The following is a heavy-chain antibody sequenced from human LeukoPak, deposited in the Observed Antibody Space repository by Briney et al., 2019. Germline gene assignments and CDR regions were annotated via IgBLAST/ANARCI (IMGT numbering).Heavy chain of an antibody. CDR2: IYSGGST. CDR3: ASGSGWYIIMAN. D-gene: IGHD6-19*01. CDR1: GFTVSSNY. V-gene: IGHV3-53*01. J-gene: IGHJ4*02. Sequence: GGSLRLSCAASGFTVSSNYMSWVRQAPGKGLEWVSVIYSGGSTYYADSVKGRFTISRDNSKNTLYLQMNGLRAEDTAVYYCASGSGWYIIMANWGQGTLVTVSS.